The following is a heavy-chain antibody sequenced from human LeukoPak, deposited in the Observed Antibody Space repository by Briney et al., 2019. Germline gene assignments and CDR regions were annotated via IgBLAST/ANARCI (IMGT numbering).Heavy chain of an antibody. Sequence: PGGSLRLSCAASGFTYSTYWMSWVRQAPGKGLEWVANIHQDGNEKYYVDSVKGRFTISRDNAKNSLYLQMNSLRAEDTGVYYCARGDKFSGDYWGQGTLVTVSS. CDR2: IHQDGNEK. V-gene: IGHV3-7*04. CDR3: ARGDKFSGDY. CDR1: GFTYSTYW. J-gene: IGHJ4*02. D-gene: IGHD2-15*01.